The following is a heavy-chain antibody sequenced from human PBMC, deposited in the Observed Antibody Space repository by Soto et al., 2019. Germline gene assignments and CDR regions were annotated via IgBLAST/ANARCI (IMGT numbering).Heavy chain of an antibody. D-gene: IGHD5-18*01. CDR1: GFTFSNSP. J-gene: IGHJ4*02. Sequence: GGSLRLSCVASGFTFSNSPIHWVRQAPGKGLEWVSVMSYDGGRQYYADSVKGRFTISRDSSKSTLYIQMNSVRVDDTAIYYCAREEYSTHYFDFWGQGTLVTVSS. CDR3: AREEYSTHYFDF. CDR2: MSYDGGRQ. V-gene: IGHV3-30-3*01.